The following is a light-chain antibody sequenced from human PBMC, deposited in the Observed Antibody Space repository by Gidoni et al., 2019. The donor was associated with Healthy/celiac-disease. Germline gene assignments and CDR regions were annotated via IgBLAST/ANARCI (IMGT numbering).Light chain of an antibody. CDR2: GAS. V-gene: IGKV3-15*01. J-gene: IGKJ1*01. CDR3: QQYNNWPPWT. CDR1: QSVSSN. Sequence: EIVMTHSPATLSVSPGERATLSCRASQSVSSNLAWYQQKPGQAPRLLIYGASTRATGIPARFSGSGSGTEFTLTISSLQSEEFAVYYWQQYNNWPPWTFGQGNKVEIK.